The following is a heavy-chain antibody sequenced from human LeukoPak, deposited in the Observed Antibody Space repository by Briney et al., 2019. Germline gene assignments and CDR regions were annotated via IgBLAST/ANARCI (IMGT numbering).Heavy chain of an antibody. J-gene: IGHJ4*02. V-gene: IGHV1-18*04. Sequence: ASVKVSCKASGYTFTSYGISWVRQAPGQGLEWMGWISAYDGNTDYAQKLQGRVTMTTDTSTSTAYMELRSLRSDDTAVYYCAGGRLREPFDYWGQGTLVTVSS. CDR1: GYTFTSYG. D-gene: IGHD5-12*01. CDR3: AGGRLREPFDY. CDR2: ISAYDGNT.